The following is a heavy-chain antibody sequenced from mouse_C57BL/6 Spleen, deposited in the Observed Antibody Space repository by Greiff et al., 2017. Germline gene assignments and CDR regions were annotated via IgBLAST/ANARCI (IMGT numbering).Heavy chain of an antibody. V-gene: IGHV1-55*01. J-gene: IGHJ4*01. CDR2: IYPGSGST. CDR1: GYTFTSYW. D-gene: IGHD1-1*01. CDR3: ARSGGSSLRTYAMDY. Sequence: QVQLQQPGAELVKPGASVKMSCKASGYTFTSYWITWVKQRPGQGLEWIGDIYPGSGSTNYNEKFKSKATLTVDTSSSTAYMQLSSLTSEDSAVYYCARSGGSSLRTYAMDYWGQGTSVTVSS.